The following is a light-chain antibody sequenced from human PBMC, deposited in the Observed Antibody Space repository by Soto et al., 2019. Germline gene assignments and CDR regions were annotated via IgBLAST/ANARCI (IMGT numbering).Light chain of an antibody. CDR3: QQNYNTLIT. Sequence: DIQLTQSPSSLSASVGDKVTITCRASQSIRSYLNWVQQKPGKAPKLLIYAASSLQRGVPSRFSGSGSGTDFTLTISSLQPEDFTTYYCQQNYNTLITFGQGTRLEIK. CDR2: AAS. J-gene: IGKJ5*01. V-gene: IGKV1-39*01. CDR1: QSIRSY.